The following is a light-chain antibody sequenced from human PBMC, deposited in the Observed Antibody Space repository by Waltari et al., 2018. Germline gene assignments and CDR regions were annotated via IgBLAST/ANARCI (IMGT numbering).Light chain of an antibody. Sequence: NFMLTQPHSVSESPGKTVTISCTRSSGSIASNYVQWYQQRPGSAPTTVIYEDNQSPPGVPDRFSGSIDSSSNSASLTISGLKTEDEADYYCQSYDSSIVVFGGGTKLTVL. J-gene: IGLJ2*01. CDR2: EDN. CDR1: SGSIASNY. CDR3: QSYDSSIVV. V-gene: IGLV6-57*03.